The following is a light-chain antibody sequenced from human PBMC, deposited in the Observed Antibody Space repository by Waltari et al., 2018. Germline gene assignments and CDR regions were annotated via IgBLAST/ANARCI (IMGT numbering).Light chain of an antibody. CDR3: QNYNSALWT. CDR1: QDISNY. J-gene: IGKJ1*01. Sequence: DIQMTQSPSSLSASVGDRVTITCRASQDISNYLAWYQQKPGKVPKLLIYAASTLQSGVPSRFSGGGSGTDFTLTITSLQPEDVATYCCQNYNSALWTFGQGTKVEIK. CDR2: AAS. V-gene: IGKV1-27*01.